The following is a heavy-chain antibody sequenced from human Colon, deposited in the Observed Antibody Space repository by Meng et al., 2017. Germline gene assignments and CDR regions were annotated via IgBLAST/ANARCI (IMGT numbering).Heavy chain of an antibody. Sequence: QVQLVQSGAVVKKPGASVKVSCKASGYAFTSYEINWVRQAPGQGLEWMGWMNPNSDNTASAQHFLGRVTMTRDTSINTAYMELTSLRFDDTAVYYCARDRIGGFDLWGQGTLVTVSS. J-gene: IGHJ4*02. V-gene: IGHV1-8*01. CDR2: MNPNSDNT. CDR3: ARDRIGGFDL. D-gene: IGHD2/OR15-2a*01. CDR1: GYAFTSYE.